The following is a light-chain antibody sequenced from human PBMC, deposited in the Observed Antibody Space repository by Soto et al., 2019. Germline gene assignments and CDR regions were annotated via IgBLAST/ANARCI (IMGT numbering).Light chain of an antibody. J-gene: IGKJ5*01. V-gene: IGKV2-28*01. CDR2: LGS. CDR3: MQGLQSPIT. Sequence: DIVLTQSAVSLTVNPGAPASISCRSSQSLLHSSGHNFLDWYVQRPGQSPQVLISLGSTRASGVPDRFSGGGSGTHFTLKISKVEAEDVGVYYCMQGLQSPITFGQGTRLEIK. CDR1: QSLLHSSGHNF.